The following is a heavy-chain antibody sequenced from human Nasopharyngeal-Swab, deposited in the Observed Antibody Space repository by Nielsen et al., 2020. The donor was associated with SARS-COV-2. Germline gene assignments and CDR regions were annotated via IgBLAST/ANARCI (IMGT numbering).Heavy chain of an antibody. D-gene: IGHD6-19*01. CDR2: SSGSGGTI. CDR3: AKGYSSGWVPYEY. V-gene: IGHV3-23*01. CDR1: GVSGFTFSNYA. Sequence: GGSLRLSCAASGVSGFTFSNYAMNWVRQAPGKGLEWVSGSSGSGGTIYYVDSVKGRFTISRDNSRNSLYLHMSNLRAEDTAIYYCAKGYSSGWVPYEYWGQGTLVTVSS. J-gene: IGHJ4*02.